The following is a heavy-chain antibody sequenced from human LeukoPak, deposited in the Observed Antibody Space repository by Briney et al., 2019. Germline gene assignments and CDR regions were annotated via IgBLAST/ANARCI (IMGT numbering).Heavy chain of an antibody. CDR3: ARPSYYYGSGSYLYWFDP. CDR1: GGTFSSYA. Sequence: ASVKVSCKASGGTFSSYAISWVRQAPGQRLEWMGWINAGNGNTKYSQKFQGRVTITRDTSASTAYMELSSLRSEDTAVYYCARPSYYYGSGSYLYWFDPWGQGTLVTVSS. V-gene: IGHV1-3*01. D-gene: IGHD3-10*01. CDR2: INAGNGNT. J-gene: IGHJ5*02.